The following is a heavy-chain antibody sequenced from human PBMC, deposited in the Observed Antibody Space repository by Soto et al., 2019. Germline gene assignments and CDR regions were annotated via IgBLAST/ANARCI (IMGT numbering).Heavy chain of an antibody. Sequence: EVQLVESGGGLVQPGGSLRLSCAASGFTLSDHYMDWVRQAPGKGLEWVGRTRNKANSYTTEYAASVKGRFTISRDDSKNSLYLQMNSLQTEDTAVYYCIRLTQYFFDYWGQGTLVTVSS. J-gene: IGHJ4*02. CDR1: GFTLSDHY. CDR2: TRNKANSYTT. V-gene: IGHV3-72*01. CDR3: IRLTQYFFDY. D-gene: IGHD3-10*01.